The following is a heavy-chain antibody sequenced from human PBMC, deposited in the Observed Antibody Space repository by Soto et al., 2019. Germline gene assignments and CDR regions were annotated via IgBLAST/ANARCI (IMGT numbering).Heavy chain of an antibody. J-gene: IGHJ4*02. D-gene: IGHD6-19*01. CDR2: IIPIFGTA. Sequence: ASVKVSCKASGGTFSSYAISWVRQAPGQGLEWMGGIIPIFGTANYAQKFQGRVTITADESTSTAYMELSSLRSEDTAVYYCARDRVAVAGTNLWIFDYWGQGTLVTVSS. CDR3: ARDRVAVAGTNLWIFDY. CDR1: GGTFSSYA. V-gene: IGHV1-69*13.